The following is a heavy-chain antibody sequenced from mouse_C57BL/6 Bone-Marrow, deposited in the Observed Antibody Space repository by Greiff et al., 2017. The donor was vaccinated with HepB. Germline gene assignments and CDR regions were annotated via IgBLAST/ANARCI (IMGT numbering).Heavy chain of an antibody. CDR2: ISNGGGST. J-gene: IGHJ3*01. D-gene: IGHD4-1*01. CDR3: ARHGRVSWFAY. V-gene: IGHV5-12*01. Sequence: EVMLEESGGGLVQPGGSLKLSCAASGFTFSDYYMYWVRQTPEKRLEWVAYISNGGGSTYYPDTVKGRFTISRDNAKNTLYLQMSRLKSEDTAMYYCARHGRVSWFAYWGQGTLVTVSA. CDR1: GFTFSDYY.